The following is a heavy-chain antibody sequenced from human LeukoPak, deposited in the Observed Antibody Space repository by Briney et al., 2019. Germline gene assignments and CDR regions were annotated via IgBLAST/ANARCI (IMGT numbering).Heavy chain of an antibody. V-gene: IGHV1-69*13. CDR1: GGTFSSYA. J-gene: IGHJ4*02. CDR3: ANSGSYSGGFDY. Sequence: ASVKVSCKASGGTFSSYAISWVRQAPGQGLEWMGGIIPIFGTANYAQKFQGRVTITADESTSTAYMELSSLRSEDTAVYYCANSGSYSGGFDYWGQGTLVTVSS. D-gene: IGHD1-26*01. CDR2: IIPIFGTA.